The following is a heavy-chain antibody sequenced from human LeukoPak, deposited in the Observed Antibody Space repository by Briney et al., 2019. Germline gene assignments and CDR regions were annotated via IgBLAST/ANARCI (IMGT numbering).Heavy chain of an antibody. CDR2: INPNSGGT. V-gene: IGHV1-2*02. D-gene: IGHD2-2*01. CDR1: GYTFTGYY. J-gene: IGHJ3*02. CDR3: ARRVPAAYDAFDI. Sequence: ASVKVSCKASGYTFTGYYMHWVRQAPGQGLEWMGWINPNSGGTKYAQKFQGRVTMTRDTSISTVYMELSRLRSDDTAVYYCARRVPAAYDAFDIWGQGTMVTVSS.